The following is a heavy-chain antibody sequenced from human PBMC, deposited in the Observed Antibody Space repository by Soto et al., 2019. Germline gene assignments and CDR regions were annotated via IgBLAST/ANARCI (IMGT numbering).Heavy chain of an antibody. D-gene: IGHD2-21*01. CDR2: VENSGIT. Sequence: ETLSLSCSVSGATVSSESYYWSWIRQTPGKGLEWIGNVENSGITKYNPSLKSRVTISVDTSKNQFSLKLSSVTGADTAVYYCARERGDSHWIDPWGQGTLVTVSS. CDR3: ARERGDSHWIDP. J-gene: IGHJ5*02. CDR1: GATVSSESYY. V-gene: IGHV4-61*01.